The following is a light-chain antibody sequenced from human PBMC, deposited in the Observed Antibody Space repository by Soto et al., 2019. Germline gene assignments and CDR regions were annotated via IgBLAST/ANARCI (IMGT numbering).Light chain of an antibody. V-gene: IGKV1-39*01. Sequence: DIQMTQSPSSLSASVGDRVTITCRASQSISNYLNWYQQKPGQAPNLLIYAASSMQSGVPSRFSGSGSETDFTLTISSLQPDDSATYYCQQSFSPLWTFGQGTKVEV. CDR1: QSISNY. J-gene: IGKJ1*01. CDR2: AAS. CDR3: QQSFSPLWT.